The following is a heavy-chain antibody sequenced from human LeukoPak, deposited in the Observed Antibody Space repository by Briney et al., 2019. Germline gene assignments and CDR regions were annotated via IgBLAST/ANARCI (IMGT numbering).Heavy chain of an antibody. CDR3: ARVHRYDYVWGSFGAFDI. V-gene: IGHV3-23*01. CDR1: GFTFSSYA. J-gene: IGHJ3*02. D-gene: IGHD3-16*01. CDR2: ISGSGGST. Sequence: GGSLRLSCAASGFTFSSYAMSWVRQAPGKGLEWVSAISGSGGSTYYADSVKGRFTISRDNAKNSLYLQMNSLRAEDTAVYYCARVHRYDYVWGSFGAFDIWGQGTMVTVSS.